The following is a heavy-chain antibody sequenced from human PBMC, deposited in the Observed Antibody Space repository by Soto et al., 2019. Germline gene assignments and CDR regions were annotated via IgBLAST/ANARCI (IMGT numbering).Heavy chain of an antibody. CDR3: AKADGEQWLIPHLDN. CDR2: ISCCGGST. Sequence: LRLSCEASGFNFKKFAMGWVRQAPGEGLEWVSGISCCGGSTFYADSVKGRFSLARDDSKNTLSLQLNSLRVEDTAHYYCAKADGEQWLIPHLDNWGQGTQVTVSS. J-gene: IGHJ1*01. CDR1: GFNFKKFA. V-gene: IGHV3-23*01. D-gene: IGHD6-19*01.